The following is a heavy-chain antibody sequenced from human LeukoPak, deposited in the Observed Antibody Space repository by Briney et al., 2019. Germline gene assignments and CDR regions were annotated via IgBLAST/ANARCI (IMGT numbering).Heavy chain of an antibody. CDR3: ASSSSGAVAGWDY. V-gene: IGHV1-18*01. J-gene: IGHJ4*02. CDR2: ISAYNGNT. CDR1: DYTFTSYG. D-gene: IGHD6-19*01. Sequence: ASVKVSCKASDYTFTSYGISWLRQAPGQGLEWMGWISAYNGNTNYAQKLQGRVTMTTDTSTSTAYMELRSLRSDDTAVYYCASSSSGAVAGWDYWGQGTLVTVSS.